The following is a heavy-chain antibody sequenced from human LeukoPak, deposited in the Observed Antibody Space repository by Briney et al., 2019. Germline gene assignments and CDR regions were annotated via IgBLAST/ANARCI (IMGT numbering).Heavy chain of an antibody. CDR2: VSYSGST. J-gene: IGHJ4*02. D-gene: IGHD5-12*01. CDR3: ARHGAAYDYDF. CDR1: GGSISSYY. V-gene: IGHV4-59*08. Sequence: SETLSLTCTVSGGSISSYYWSWLRQPPGKGLEWIGYVSYSGSTTRNPSLTSRVTISQDTSKNQFSLKLSSVTAADTAVYYCARHGAAYDYDFWGQGTLVTVSS.